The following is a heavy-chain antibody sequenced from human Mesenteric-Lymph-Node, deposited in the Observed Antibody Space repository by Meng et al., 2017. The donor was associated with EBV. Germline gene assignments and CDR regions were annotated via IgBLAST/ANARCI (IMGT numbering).Heavy chain of an antibody. Sequence: QVQLLQSGAEVKKPGASVKVSCKAAGYTFTGYYMHLVRLAPGQGLEWMGRISPNSGGTNYAQKFQGRVTMTRDTSISTAYMELGRVRSDDTAMYYCARGADRAWFGEPEGYFDYWGQGTLVTVSS. CDR1: GYTFTGYY. D-gene: IGHD3-10*01. V-gene: IGHV1-2*06. CDR2: ISPNSGGT. CDR3: ARGADRAWFGEPEGYFDY. J-gene: IGHJ4*02.